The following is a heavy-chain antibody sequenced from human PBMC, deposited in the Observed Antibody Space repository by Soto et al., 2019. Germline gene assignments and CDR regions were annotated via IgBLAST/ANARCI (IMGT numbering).Heavy chain of an antibody. V-gene: IGHV3-13*04. CDR2: IGTAGDT. CDR3: AKGGRQWLVTTDFNY. J-gene: IGHJ4*02. CDR1: GFTFSSYD. Sequence: GGSLRLSCAASGFTFSSYDMHWVRQATGKGLEWVSAIGTAGDTYYPGSVKGRFTISRENAKNSLYLQMNSLTAGDTAVYYCAKGGRQWLVTTDFNYWGQGALVTVSS. D-gene: IGHD6-19*01.